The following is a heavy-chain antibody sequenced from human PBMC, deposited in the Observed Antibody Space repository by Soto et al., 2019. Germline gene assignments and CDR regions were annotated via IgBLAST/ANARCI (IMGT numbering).Heavy chain of an antibody. V-gene: IGHV4-31*03. Sequence: SETLSLTCTVSGDSINSGGYYWSWIRQHPGKGLEWIGYIYYSGTAYYNPSLKSRITISVDTSKNQFSLKLSSVTAADTAVYYCARRGFSTTWSIYYFDYWGQGTLVTVSS. CDR1: GDSINSGGYY. J-gene: IGHJ4*02. CDR2: IYYSGTA. CDR3: ARRGFSTTWSIYYFDY. D-gene: IGHD2-2*01.